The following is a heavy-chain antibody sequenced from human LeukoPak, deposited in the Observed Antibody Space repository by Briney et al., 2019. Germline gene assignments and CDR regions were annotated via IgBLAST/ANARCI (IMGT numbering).Heavy chain of an antibody. D-gene: IGHD5-18*01. Sequence: QPGGSLRLSCAASGFTLSSYAMSWVRQAPGKGLEWVSAISGSGGSTYYADSVKGRFTISRDNSKNTLYLQMNSLRAEDTAVYYSAKLSRPATIQLSDYWGQGTLVTVSS. J-gene: IGHJ4*02. V-gene: IGHV3-23*01. CDR3: AKLSRPATIQLSDY. CDR1: GFTLSSYA. CDR2: ISGSGGST.